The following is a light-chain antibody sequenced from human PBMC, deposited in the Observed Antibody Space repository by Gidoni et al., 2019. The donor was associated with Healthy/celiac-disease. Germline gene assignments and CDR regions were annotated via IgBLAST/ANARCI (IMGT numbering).Light chain of an antibody. CDR2: GAS. J-gene: IGKJ2*01. CDR3: QQYGSLYT. CDR1: QSVSSSY. V-gene: IGKV3-20*01. Sequence: DIVLTQSPGTLSLSPGERATLSCRASQSVSSSYLAWYQQKPGQAPRLLICGASSRTTGIPGRFSGGGSKTDFTLTISRLEPEDFAVYYCQQYGSLYTFGQGTKLEIK.